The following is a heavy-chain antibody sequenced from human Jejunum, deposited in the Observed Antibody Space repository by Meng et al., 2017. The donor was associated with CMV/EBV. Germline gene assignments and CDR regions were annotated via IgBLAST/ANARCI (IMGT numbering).Heavy chain of an antibody. J-gene: IGHJ4*02. D-gene: IGHD5-18*01. Sequence: SCNTSGYTFTRYFLHWVRQAPGQGLEWMGIINPRDGSTTYAQRFQGRVIMTKDTSTSTVYMELRSLRSEDTATYYCARLTAMDPFDYWGQGTLVTVSS. V-gene: IGHV1-46*01. CDR2: INPRDGST. CDR3: ARLTAMDPFDY. CDR1: GYTFTRYF.